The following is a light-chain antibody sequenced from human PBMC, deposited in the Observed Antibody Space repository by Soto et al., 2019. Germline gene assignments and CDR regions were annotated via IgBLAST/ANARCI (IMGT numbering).Light chain of an antibody. CDR3: MQARQAPPT. CDR2: MGS. Sequence: DIVMNQSPVSLPVTPGEPAFISCRSSQSLLRSDGYRYLDWYRQKSGQSPQLLIHMGSIRASGVPDRFRGNGSGTDFTLKITRVEAEDVGVYFCMQARQAPPTFGGGNKVALK. CDR1: QSLLRSDGYRY. V-gene: IGKV2-28*01. J-gene: IGKJ4*01.